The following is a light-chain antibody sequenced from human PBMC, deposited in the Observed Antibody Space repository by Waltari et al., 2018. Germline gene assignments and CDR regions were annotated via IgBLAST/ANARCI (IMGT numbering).Light chain of an antibody. V-gene: IGLV1-40*01. CDR1: SSNIGADYD. J-gene: IGLJ1*01. CDR3: QSYDSSLSGWRV. CDR2: DTT. Sequence: QSVLTQPPSVSGAPGQRVPISCTGGSSNIGADYDFHWYQQLPGTAPKLLIFDTTNRPSGVPNRFSGSKSGTSAFLAITGLQPEDEADYYCQSYDSSLSGWRVFGTGTKVTVL.